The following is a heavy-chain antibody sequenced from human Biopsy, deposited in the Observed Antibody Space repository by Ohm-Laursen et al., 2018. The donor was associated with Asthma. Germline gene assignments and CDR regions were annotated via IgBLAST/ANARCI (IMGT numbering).Heavy chain of an antibody. J-gene: IGHJ4*02. Sequence: ASVTVSCKISGYSLTDLSMHWVRQAPGRGLEWMGGHDHEEGGTVNARRFQGRVTMTEDTSTDTAYMELSSLSSDDTAVYYCASDFPKDYVRYNFQFWGQGTLVTVSS. V-gene: IGHV1-24*01. CDR2: HDHEEGGT. CDR1: GYSLTDLS. D-gene: IGHD4-17*01. CDR3: ASDFPKDYVRYNFQF.